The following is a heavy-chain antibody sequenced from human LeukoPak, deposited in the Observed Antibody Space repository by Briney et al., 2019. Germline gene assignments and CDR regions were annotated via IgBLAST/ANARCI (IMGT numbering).Heavy chain of an antibody. CDR1: GYTFTFYS. CDR3: AIMVRGAPF. D-gene: IGHD3-10*01. J-gene: IGHJ4*02. V-gene: IGHV1-46*01. Sequence: ASVKVSCKASGYTFTFYSIHWVRQAPGQGLEWMGVINPSGGTTTYAQKFQGRVTMTRDTSTSTVYMELRSLRSDDTAVYYCAIMVRGAPFWGQRTLVTVSS. CDR2: INPSGGTT.